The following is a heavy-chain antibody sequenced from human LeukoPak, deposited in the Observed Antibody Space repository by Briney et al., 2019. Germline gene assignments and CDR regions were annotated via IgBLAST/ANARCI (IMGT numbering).Heavy chain of an antibody. V-gene: IGHV3-23*01. Sequence: GGSLRLSCAASGFTFSSHAMSWVRQAPGKGLERVSAISGSGGSTYYADSVKGRFTISRDNSKNTLYLQMNSLRAEDTAVYYCAKEQWLVPEGFDYWGQGTLVTVSS. CDR3: AKEQWLVPEGFDY. CDR1: GFTFSSHA. J-gene: IGHJ4*02. D-gene: IGHD6-19*01. CDR2: ISGSGGST.